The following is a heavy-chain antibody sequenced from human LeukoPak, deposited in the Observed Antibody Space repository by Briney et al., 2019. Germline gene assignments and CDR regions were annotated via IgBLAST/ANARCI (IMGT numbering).Heavy chain of an antibody. CDR1: GASISSYY. Sequence: PSETLSLTCTVSGASISSYYWSWIRQPAGKGLEWIGRIHTSGSTNYNPSLKSRVTMSVDTSKNHFSLKLSSVTAADTAVYYCARPRSSSGWDGDFDSWGQGTLVTVSS. CDR3: ARPRSSSGWDGDFDS. V-gene: IGHV4-4*07. J-gene: IGHJ4*02. D-gene: IGHD6-19*01. CDR2: IHTSGST.